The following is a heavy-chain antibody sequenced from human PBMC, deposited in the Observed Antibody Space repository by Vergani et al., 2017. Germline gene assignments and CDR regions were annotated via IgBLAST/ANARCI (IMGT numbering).Heavy chain of an antibody. CDR2: INHSGST. V-gene: IGHV4-61*01. Sequence: QVQLQESGPGLVKPSETLSLTCTVSGGSVSSGSYYWSWIRQPPGKGLEWIGEINHSGSTNYNPSLKSRVTISVDTSKNQFSLKLSSVTAADTAVYYCARGSTRGARGSGKPVDYWGQGTLVTVSS. J-gene: IGHJ4*02. CDR1: GGSVSSGSYY. D-gene: IGHD3-10*01. CDR3: ARGSTRGARGSGKPVDY.